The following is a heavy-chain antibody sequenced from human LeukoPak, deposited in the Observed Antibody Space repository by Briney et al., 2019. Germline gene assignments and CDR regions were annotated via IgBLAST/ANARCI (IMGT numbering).Heavy chain of an antibody. D-gene: IGHD3-22*01. CDR2: FDPEDGET. CDR3: ATTHYYDSSGFNNWFDP. Sequence: ASVKVSCKVSGYTLTELSMHWVRQAPGKGLEWMGGFDPEDGETINAQKFQGRVTMTEDTSTDTAYMELSSLRSEDTAVYYCATTHYYDSSGFNNWFDPWGQGTLVTVSS. CDR1: GYTLTELS. J-gene: IGHJ5*02. V-gene: IGHV1-24*01.